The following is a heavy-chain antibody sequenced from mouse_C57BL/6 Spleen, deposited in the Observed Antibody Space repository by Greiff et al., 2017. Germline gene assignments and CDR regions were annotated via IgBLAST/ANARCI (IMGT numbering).Heavy chain of an antibody. Sequence: QVQLQQPGAELVRPGSSVKLSCKASGYTFTSYWMHWVKHRPIQGLEWIGNIDPSDSETHYNQKFKDKATLTVDKSSSTAYMQLSSLTSEDSAVYYCARNDYDGGFAYWGQGTLVTVSA. V-gene: IGHV1-52*01. J-gene: IGHJ3*01. CDR2: IDPSDSET. CDR3: ARNDYDGGFAY. CDR1: GYTFTSYW. D-gene: IGHD2-4*01.